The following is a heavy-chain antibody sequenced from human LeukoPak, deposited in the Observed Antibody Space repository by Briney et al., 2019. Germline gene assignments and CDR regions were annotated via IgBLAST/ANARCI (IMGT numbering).Heavy chain of an antibody. D-gene: IGHD6-19*01. V-gene: IGHV3-23*01. CDR1: GFTFSSYA. Sequence: GGSLRLSCAASGFTFSSYAMSWVRQAPGKGLEWVSAISGSGGSTYYADSVKGRFTISRDNSKNTLYLQMNSLRAEDTAVYYCAKDALGTVAGLEEPWDWGQGTPVTVSS. CDR2: ISGSGGST. CDR3: AKDALGTVAGLEEPWD. J-gene: IGHJ4*02.